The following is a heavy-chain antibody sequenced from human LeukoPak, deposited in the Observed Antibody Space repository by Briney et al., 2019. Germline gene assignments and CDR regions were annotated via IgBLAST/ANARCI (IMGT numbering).Heavy chain of an antibody. CDR2: ISYDGSNK. D-gene: IGHD2-2*02. Sequence: GSLRLSCAASGFTFSSYGMHWVRQAPGKGLEWVAVISYDGSNKYYADSVKGRFTISRDSSKNTLYLQMNSLRAEDTAVYYCAKDLGYCSSTSCYTNYYYYGMDVWGQGTTVTVSS. CDR1: GFTFSSYG. V-gene: IGHV3-30*18. J-gene: IGHJ6*02. CDR3: AKDLGYCSSTSCYTNYYYYGMDV.